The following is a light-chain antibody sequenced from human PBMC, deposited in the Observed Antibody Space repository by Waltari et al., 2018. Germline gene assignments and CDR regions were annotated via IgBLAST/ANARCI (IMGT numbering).Light chain of an antibody. Sequence: QSALTQPASVSGSPGQSITLPCTGTRSDIGGYNFVSWYQPHPGKAPKLLIYDINERPSGVSNRFSGSKSGSTASLTISGLQAEDEADYYCSSYTGNTHVVFGGGTKLTVL. CDR3: SSYTGNTHVV. CDR1: RSDIGGYNF. J-gene: IGLJ2*01. CDR2: DIN. V-gene: IGLV2-14*03.